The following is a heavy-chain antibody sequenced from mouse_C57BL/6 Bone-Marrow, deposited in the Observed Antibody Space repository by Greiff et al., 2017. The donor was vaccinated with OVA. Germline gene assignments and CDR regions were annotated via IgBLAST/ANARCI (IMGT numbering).Heavy chain of an antibody. D-gene: IGHD2-12*01. J-gene: IGHJ2*01. Sequence: EVQLKESEGGLVQPGSSMKLSCTASGFTFSDYYMAWVRQVPEKGLEWVANINYDGSSTYYLDSLKSRFIFSRDNASNILYLQMSSLKSEDTATDYCAGEGSLSRRIRRGYYFDYWGQGTTLTVSS. V-gene: IGHV5-16*01. CDR3: AGEGSLSRRIRRGYYFDY. CDR1: GFTFSDYY. CDR2: INYDGSST.